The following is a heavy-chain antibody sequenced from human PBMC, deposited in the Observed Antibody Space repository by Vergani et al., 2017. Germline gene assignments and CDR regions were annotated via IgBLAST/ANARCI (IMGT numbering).Heavy chain of an antibody. J-gene: IGHJ4*02. CDR2: IRSSSSTI. D-gene: IGHD6-6*01. Sequence: VQLVESGGGVVQPGRSLRLSCAASGFTFSSYSMNWVRQAPGKGLEWVSYIRSSSSTIYYADSVKGRFTISRDNAKKSLYLQMNSLRAEDTAVYYCARGLEYSSSPTGFDYWGQGTLVTVSS. CDR1: GFTFSSYS. V-gene: IGHV3-48*04. CDR3: ARGLEYSSSPTGFDY.